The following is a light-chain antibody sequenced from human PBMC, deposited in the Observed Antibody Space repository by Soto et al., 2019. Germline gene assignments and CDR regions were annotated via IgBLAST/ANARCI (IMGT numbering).Light chain of an antibody. J-gene: IGKJ1*01. CDR3: QQYGSSHRT. CDR2: GAY. CDR1: QSVSSIY. V-gene: IGKV3-20*01. Sequence: EIVLTQSPGTPSFSPGQTPPPSFRASQSVSSIYLAWYQQKPGQAHRLLIYGAYRRATGIQDRFSGSESETDFTLTIRRLEPEDFAVYYCQQYGSSHRTFGQGTKVDIK.